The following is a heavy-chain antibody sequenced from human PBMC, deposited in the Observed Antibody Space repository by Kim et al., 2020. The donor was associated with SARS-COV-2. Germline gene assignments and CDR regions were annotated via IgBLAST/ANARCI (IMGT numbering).Heavy chain of an antibody. CDR3: ATPAGSGWYRWFDP. V-gene: IGHV4-34*01. J-gene: IGHJ5*02. Sequence: SETLSLTCAVYGGSFSGYYWSWIRQPPGKGLEWIGEINHSGSTNYNPSLKSRVTISVDTSKNQFSLKLSSVTAADTAVYYCATPAGSGWYRWFDPWGQGTLVTVSS. CDR1: GGSFSGYY. D-gene: IGHD6-19*01. CDR2: INHSGST.